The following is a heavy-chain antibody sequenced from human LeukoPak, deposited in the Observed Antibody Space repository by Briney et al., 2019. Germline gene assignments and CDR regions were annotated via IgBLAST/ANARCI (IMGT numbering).Heavy chain of an antibody. Sequence: PGGSLRLSCAASGFTVITNDMTWVRQAPGKGPEWVSVLYSDGNTKYADSVQGRFTISRGNSKNTLYLEMNSLSPDDTAVYYCARGVEPLAANTLAYWGQGTLVTVSS. CDR1: GFTVITND. J-gene: IGHJ4*02. V-gene: IGHV3-53*01. CDR3: ARGVEPLAANTLAY. D-gene: IGHD1-14*01. CDR2: LYSDGNT.